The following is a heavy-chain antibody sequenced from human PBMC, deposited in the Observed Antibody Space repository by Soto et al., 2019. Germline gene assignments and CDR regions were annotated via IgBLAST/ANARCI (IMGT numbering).Heavy chain of an antibody. Sequence: LRLSCAASGFTFSSYSMNWVRQAPGKGLEWVAVISYDGSNKYYADSVKGRFTISRDNSKNTLYLQMNSLRAEDTAVYYCATFTSSVFDPWGQGXLVTVSS. CDR1: GFTFSSYS. V-gene: IGHV3-30*03. CDR2: ISYDGSNK. J-gene: IGHJ5*02. CDR3: ATFTSSVFDP.